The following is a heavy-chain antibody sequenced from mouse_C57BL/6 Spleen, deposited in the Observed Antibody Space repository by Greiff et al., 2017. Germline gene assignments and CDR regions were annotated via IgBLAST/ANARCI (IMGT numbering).Heavy chain of an antibody. CDR2: IYPSDSET. Sequence: QVQLQQPGAELVRPGSSVKLSCKASGYTFTSYWMDWVKQRPGQGLEWIGNIYPSDSETHYNQKFKDKATLTVDKSSSTAYMQLSSLTSEDSAVYYCARAYSNFYFDYWGRGTTLTVSS. V-gene: IGHV1-61*01. CDR3: ARAYSNFYFDY. J-gene: IGHJ2*01. CDR1: GYTFTSYW. D-gene: IGHD2-5*01.